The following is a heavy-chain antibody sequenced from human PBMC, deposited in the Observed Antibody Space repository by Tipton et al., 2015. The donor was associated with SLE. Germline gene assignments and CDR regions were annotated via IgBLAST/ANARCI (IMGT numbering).Heavy chain of an antibody. CDR2: INHSGST. D-gene: IGHD2-2*01. CDR3: GSTGRGYTSYGY. CDR1: GGSFSDYS. Sequence: TLSLTCAVYGGSFSDYSWSWIRQPPGKGLEWIGEINHSGSTNYNPSLKSRVTISRDTSKNQFSLNLNSVTAADTAVYYCGSTGRGYTSYGYWGQGTLVTVSS. J-gene: IGHJ4*02. V-gene: IGHV4-34*01.